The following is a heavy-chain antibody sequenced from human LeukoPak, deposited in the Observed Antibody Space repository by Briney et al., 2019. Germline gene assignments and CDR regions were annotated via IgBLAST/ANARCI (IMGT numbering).Heavy chain of an antibody. CDR1: GFTFSSYE. J-gene: IGHJ4*02. CDR3: ARGVVGHVDTAMVLDY. Sequence: GGSLRLSCATSGFTFSSYEMNWVRQAPGKGLEWISYITTSGTSTYYADSVKGRFTISRDNGKTALSLQMNSVRAEDTAVYYCARGVVGHVDTAMVLDYWGQGTLVTVSS. CDR2: ITTSGTST. V-gene: IGHV3-48*03. D-gene: IGHD5-18*01.